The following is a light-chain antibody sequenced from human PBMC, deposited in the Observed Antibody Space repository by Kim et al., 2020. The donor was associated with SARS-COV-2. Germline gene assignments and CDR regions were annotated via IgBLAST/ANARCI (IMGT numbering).Light chain of an antibody. CDR3: QKYINWPFT. CDR1: QSVGST. CDR2: GAS. V-gene: IGKV3-15*01. Sequence: EIVMTQSPATLSVSPGGRATLSCRASQSVGSTLAWYQQKPGQAPRLLIYGASTGATTIPARFSGSGSGTEFTLTISGLQSDDSAVYYCQKYINWPFTFGQGTKVEI. J-gene: IGKJ2*01.